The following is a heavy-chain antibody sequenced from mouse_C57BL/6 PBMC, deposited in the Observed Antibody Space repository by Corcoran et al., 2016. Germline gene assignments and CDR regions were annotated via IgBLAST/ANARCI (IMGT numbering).Heavy chain of an antibody. D-gene: IGHD2-5*01. V-gene: IGHV1-26*01. J-gene: IGHJ4*01. CDR1: GYTFTDYY. CDR2: INPNNGGT. CDR3: ARSHYSNYVKGAMDY. Sequence: EVLLQQSGPELVKPGASVKISCKASGYTFTDYYMNWVKQSHGKSLEWIGDINPNNGGTSYNQKFKGKATLTVAKSSSTAYMELRSLTSEDSAVYYCARSHYSNYVKGAMDYWGQGTSVTVSS.